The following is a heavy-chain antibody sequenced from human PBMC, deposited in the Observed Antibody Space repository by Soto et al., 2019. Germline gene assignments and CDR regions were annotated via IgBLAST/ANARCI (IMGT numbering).Heavy chain of an antibody. CDR2: ISAYNGNT. CDR3: ARAEEDLLGSSWYYFDY. CDR1: GYTFTSYG. V-gene: IGHV1-18*01. D-gene: IGHD6-13*01. J-gene: IGHJ4*02. Sequence: QVQLVQSGAEVKKPGASVKVSCKASGYTFTSYGISWGRQPPGQGLEWMGWISAYNGNTNYAQKLQGRVTMTTDTSTSTAYMELRSLRSDDTAVYYCARAEEDLLGSSWYYFDYWGQGTLVTVSS.